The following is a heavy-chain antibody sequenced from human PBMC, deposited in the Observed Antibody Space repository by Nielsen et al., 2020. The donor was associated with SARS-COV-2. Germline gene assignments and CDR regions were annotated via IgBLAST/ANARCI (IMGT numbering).Heavy chain of an antibody. CDR1: GFTLSSYA. CDR3: ARSLTLIGGYYGMDV. V-gene: IGHV3-30-3*01. D-gene: IGHD7-27*01. J-gene: IGHJ6*02. CDR2: ISYDGSNK. Sequence: GGSLRLSCAASGFTLSSYAMHWVRQAPGKGLEWVAVISYDGSNKYYADSVKGRFTISRDNSKNTLYLQMNSLRAEDTAVYYCARSLTLIGGYYGMDVWGQGTTVIVSS.